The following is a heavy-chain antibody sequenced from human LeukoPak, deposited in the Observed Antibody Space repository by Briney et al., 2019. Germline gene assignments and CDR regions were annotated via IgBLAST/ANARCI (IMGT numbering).Heavy chain of an antibody. CDR2: IYYTGST. D-gene: IGHD6-13*01. V-gene: IGHV4-31*03. CDR3: ARDPVWSIAAARNAFDI. Sequence: SETLSLTCTVSGASIRSGDSYWTWIRQHPGKGLEWIGYIYYTGSTYYNPSLKSRLTISVDTSKNHFSLKLSSVTAADTAVYYCARDPVWSIAAARNAFDIWGQGTMVTVSS. CDR1: GASIRSGDSY. J-gene: IGHJ3*02.